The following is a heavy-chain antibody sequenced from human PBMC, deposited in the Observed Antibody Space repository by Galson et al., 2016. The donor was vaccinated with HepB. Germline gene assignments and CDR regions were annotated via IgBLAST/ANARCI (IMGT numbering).Heavy chain of an antibody. Sequence: QSGAEVTKPGESLKISCKGSGYRFANYWIAWVRQMPGKGLEWMGIIYPDDSDTTYGPSFQGQVTISADKSISTAYLEWSSLKASDTAMYYCARQHYGSESYDRHFDHWGRGTLVTVSS. V-gene: IGHV5-51*01. CDR3: ARQHYGSESYDRHFDH. CDR1: GYRFANYW. CDR2: IYPDDSDT. D-gene: IGHD3-10*01. J-gene: IGHJ4*02.